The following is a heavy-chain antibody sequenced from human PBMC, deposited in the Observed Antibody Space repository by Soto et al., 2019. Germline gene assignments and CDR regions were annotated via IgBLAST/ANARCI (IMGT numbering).Heavy chain of an antibody. CDR3: AREPSAAGTFMEYASDI. D-gene: IGHD6-13*01. V-gene: IGHV1-69*12. CDR1: GDTFSNYA. Sequence: QVQLVQSGAEVKKPGSSVKVACKVSGDTFSNYAINWVRQAPGQGLEWMGAIVPIFTLTNYAQKFQGRVTITAYESTISAYMELSSLRSDYTTTYYCAREPSAAGTFMEYASDIWVQGTMVTVSS. J-gene: IGHJ3*02. CDR2: IVPIFTLT.